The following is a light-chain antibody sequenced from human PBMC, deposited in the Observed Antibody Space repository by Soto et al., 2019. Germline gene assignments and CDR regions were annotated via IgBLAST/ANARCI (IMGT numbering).Light chain of an antibody. CDR1: SSDVGGYNY. CDR3: SSYTSSSTRV. V-gene: IGLV2-14*01. CDR2: EVS. Sequence: QSALTQPASVSGSPGQSITMSCTGTSSDVGGYNYVSWYQQHPGKAPKFIIYEVSKRPSGVSNRFSGSKSGNTASLTISGLQAEDEADYYCSSYTSSSTRVFGTGTKVTVL. J-gene: IGLJ1*01.